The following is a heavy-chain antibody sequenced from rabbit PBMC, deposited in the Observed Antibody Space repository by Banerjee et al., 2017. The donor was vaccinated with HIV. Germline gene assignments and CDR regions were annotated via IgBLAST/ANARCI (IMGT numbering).Heavy chain of an antibody. CDR1: GFSFSSSYW. D-gene: IGHD8-1*01. CDR3: ARDSYDGSSYWGFNL. Sequence: QEQLEESGGDLVKPEGSLTLTCTASGFSFSSSYWIHWVRQAPGKGLEWIGCIYTGSGSTWYANWAKGRFTISKTSSTTVTLRTTSLTAADTATYFCARDSYDGSSYWGFNLWGPGTLVTVS. J-gene: IGHJ4*01. CDR2: IYTGSGST. V-gene: IGHV1S45*01.